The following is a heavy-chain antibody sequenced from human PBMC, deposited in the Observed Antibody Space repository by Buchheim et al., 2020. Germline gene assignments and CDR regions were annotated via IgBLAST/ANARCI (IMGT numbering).Heavy chain of an antibody. Sequence: QVQLVQSGAEVKKPGASVKVSCKASGYTFTNYAVHWVRQAPGQRLEWMAWIIGGSGDTRYSQNFEGRVTLTRDTSASTAYMELSSLTSEDTAVYYCAKDLGLYYFDYWGQGTL. J-gene: IGHJ4*02. D-gene: IGHD3/OR15-3a*01. CDR3: AKDLGLYYFDY. V-gene: IGHV1-3*01. CDR1: GYTFTNYA. CDR2: IIGGSGDT.